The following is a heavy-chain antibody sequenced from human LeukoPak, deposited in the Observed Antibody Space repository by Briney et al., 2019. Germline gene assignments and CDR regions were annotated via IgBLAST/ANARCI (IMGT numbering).Heavy chain of an antibody. Sequence: GGSLRFSCAASGFTFDDYAMHWVRQAPGKGLEWVSGISWNSGSIGYADSVKGRFTISRDNAKNSLYLQMNSLRAEDMALYYCAKMGGGNSEAFDIWGQGTMVTVSS. CDR3: AKMGGGNSEAFDI. V-gene: IGHV3-9*03. CDR2: ISWNSGSI. J-gene: IGHJ3*02. CDR1: GFTFDDYA. D-gene: IGHD4-23*01.